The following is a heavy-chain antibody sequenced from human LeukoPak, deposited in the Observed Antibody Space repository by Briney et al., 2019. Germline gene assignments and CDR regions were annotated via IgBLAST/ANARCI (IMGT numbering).Heavy chain of an antibody. CDR3: ARVYGDYVDY. Sequence: SETLSLTCTVSGGSISSSSYYWGWIRQPPGKGLEWIGSIYYSGSTYYNPSLKSRVTISVDTSKNQFSLKLSSVTAADTAVYYCARVYGDYVDYWGQGTLVTVSS. CDR2: IYYSGST. J-gene: IGHJ4*02. CDR1: GGSISSSSYY. V-gene: IGHV4-39*07. D-gene: IGHD4-17*01.